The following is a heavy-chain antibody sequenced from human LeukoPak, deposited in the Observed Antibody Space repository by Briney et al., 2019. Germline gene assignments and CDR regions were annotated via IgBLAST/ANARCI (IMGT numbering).Heavy chain of an antibody. J-gene: IGHJ4*02. CDR2: IYYSGST. V-gene: IGHV4-59*08. CDR3: ARQTGSGLFTLP. CDR1: GGSISSYY. Sequence: PSETLSLTCTVSGGSISSYYWSWIRQPPGKGLEWIGDIYYSGSTNYNPPLKSRVTISVDTSKNQISLRLTSVTATDTAMYYCARQTGSGLFTLPGGQGTLVTVSS. D-gene: IGHD3/OR15-3a*01.